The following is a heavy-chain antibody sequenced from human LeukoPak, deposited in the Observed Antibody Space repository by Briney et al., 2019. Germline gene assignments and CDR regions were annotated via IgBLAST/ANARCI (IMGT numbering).Heavy chain of an antibody. CDR2: INHSGST. V-gene: IGHV4-34*01. CDR1: GGSFSGYY. CDR3: ARAPTRYCSGGSCYSGRRSYFQH. J-gene: IGHJ1*01. Sequence: SETLSLTCAVYGGSFSGYYWSWIRQPPGKGLERIGEINHSGSTNYNPSLKSRVTISVDTSKNQFSLKLSSVTAADTAVYYCARAPTRYCSGGSCYSGRRSYFQHWGQGTLVTVSS. D-gene: IGHD2-15*01.